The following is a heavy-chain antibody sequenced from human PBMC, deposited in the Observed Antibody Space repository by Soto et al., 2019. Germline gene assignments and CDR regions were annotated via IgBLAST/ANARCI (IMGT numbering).Heavy chain of an antibody. CDR2: ISWADDK. V-gene: IGHV2-5*02. CDR3: AHALGYCSGGSCLGAFHI. Sequence: QITLKESGPTLVKPTQTLTLTCTFCGFSLSTSGVGVGWIRQPPGKALVGLALISWADDKRYSPSLKSRLTITKETSKNQVVLTMTNMDPLDTATYYCAHALGYCSGGSCLGAFHIWGQGTMVTVSS. CDR1: GFSLSTSGVG. D-gene: IGHD2-15*01. J-gene: IGHJ3*02.